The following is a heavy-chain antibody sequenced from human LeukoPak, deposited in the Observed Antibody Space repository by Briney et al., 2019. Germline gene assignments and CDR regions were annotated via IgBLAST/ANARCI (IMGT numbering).Heavy chain of an antibody. CDR3: ARGGYSYGYYFAH. D-gene: IGHD5-18*01. Sequence: PSETLSLTCTVSGGSISSFHWSWVRQPPGKGLEWIGYIYSSGDTNFNPSLKSRVTISVDTSKNQFSLKLTSVTAADTAVYFCARGGYSYGYYFAHWGQGTLVTVSS. J-gene: IGHJ4*02. V-gene: IGHV4-59*01. CDR2: IYSSGDT. CDR1: GGSISSFH.